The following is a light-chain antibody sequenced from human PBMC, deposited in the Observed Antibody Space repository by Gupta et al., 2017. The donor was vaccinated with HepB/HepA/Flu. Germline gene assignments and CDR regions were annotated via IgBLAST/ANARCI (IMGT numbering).Light chain of an antibody. Sequence: DLQMTQSPSTLSASVGDRVTITCRASQSISSWLAWYQQKPGKAPKLLIYKASSLESGVPSRFSGGGSGTEFTLTISSLQPDDFATYYCQQYNSYPWKFGQGTKVEIK. V-gene: IGKV1-5*03. CDR2: KAS. CDR1: QSISSW. CDR3: QQYNSYPWK. J-gene: IGKJ1*01.